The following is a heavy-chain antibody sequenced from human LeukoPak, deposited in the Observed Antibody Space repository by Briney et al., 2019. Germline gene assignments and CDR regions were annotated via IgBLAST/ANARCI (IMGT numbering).Heavy chain of an antibody. CDR1: GFTFSSYA. CDR2: ISGSGGST. J-gene: IGHJ4*02. CDR3: AKGRLEYYDILTGSKGPFDY. Sequence: GGSLRLSCAASGFTFSSYAMSWVRQAPGKGLEWVSAISGSGGSTYYADSVKGRFTISRDNSKNALYLQMNSLRAEDTAVYYRAKGRLEYYDILTGSKGPFDYWGQGTLVTVSS. V-gene: IGHV3-23*01. D-gene: IGHD3-9*01.